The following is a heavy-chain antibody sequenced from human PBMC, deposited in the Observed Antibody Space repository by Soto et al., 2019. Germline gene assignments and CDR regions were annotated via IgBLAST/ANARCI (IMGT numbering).Heavy chain of an antibody. V-gene: IGHV4-39*01. D-gene: IGHD3-10*01. CDR2: IYYSGST. CDR3: ARQQMFTYYYGSGSNWFDP. CDR1: GGSISSSSYY. J-gene: IGHJ5*02. Sequence: ETMSLTCTVSGGSISSSSYYWGWIRRPPGKGLEWIGSIYYSGSTYYNPSLKSRVTISVDTSKNQFSLKLSSVTAADTAVYYCARQQMFTYYYGSGSNWFDPWGQGTLVTV.